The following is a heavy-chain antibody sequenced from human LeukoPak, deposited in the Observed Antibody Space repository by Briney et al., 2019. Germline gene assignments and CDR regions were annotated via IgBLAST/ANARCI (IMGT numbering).Heavy chain of an antibody. V-gene: IGHV4-61*02. CDR1: GGSISSGSYY. Sequence: SQTLSLTCTVSGGSISSGSYYWSWIRQPAGKGLEWIGRIYTSGSTNYNPSLKSRVTISVDTSKNQFSLKLSSVTAADTAVYYCARTRVSVAVDSSGYYQGDYWGQGTLVTVSS. D-gene: IGHD3-22*01. CDR3: ARTRVSVAVDSSGYYQGDY. J-gene: IGHJ4*02. CDR2: IYTSGST.